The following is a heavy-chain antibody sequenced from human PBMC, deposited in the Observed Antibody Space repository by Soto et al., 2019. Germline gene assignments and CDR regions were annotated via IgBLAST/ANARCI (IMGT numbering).Heavy chain of an antibody. CDR1: GGSISSGSYY. CDR2: IYYSGST. V-gene: IGHV4-39*07. CDR3: AGDNGYCSSEKKGDYCDYMDV. Sequence: SDTPSLTFTVSGGSISSGSYYWCGILQPPGKGLEWIGTIYYSGSTYYNPSLKSRVTISVDTSKNQFSLKLSSVTAADTAVYYCAGDNGYCSSEKKGDYCDYMDVWGKGTKVTVSS. J-gene: IGHJ6*03. D-gene: IGHD6-13*01.